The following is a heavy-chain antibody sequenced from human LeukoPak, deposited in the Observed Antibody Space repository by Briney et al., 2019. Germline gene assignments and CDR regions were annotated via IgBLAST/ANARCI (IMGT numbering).Heavy chain of an antibody. CDR2: IIPILGIA. CDR1: GGTFSSYA. CDR3: ARRYCSGGSCYSIAAFDI. J-gene: IGHJ3*02. Sequence: GASVKVSCKASGGTFSSYAISWVRQAPGQGLEWTGRIIPILGIANYAQKFQGRVTITADKSTSTAYMELSSLRSEDTAVYYCARRYCSGGSCYSIAAFDIWGQGTMITVSS. V-gene: IGHV1-69*04. D-gene: IGHD2-15*01.